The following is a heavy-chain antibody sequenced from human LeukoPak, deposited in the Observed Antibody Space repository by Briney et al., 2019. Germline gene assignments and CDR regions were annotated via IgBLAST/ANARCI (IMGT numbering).Heavy chain of an antibody. CDR3: ARESLGGSWFDY. D-gene: IGHD6-13*01. CDR2: IYSGGST. V-gene: IGHV3-66*01. Sequence: GGSLRLSCAASGFTVSSNYMSWVRQAPGQGLEWVSVIYSGGSTYYADSVKGRFTISRDNSKNTLYLQMNSLRAEDTAVYYCARESLGGSWFDYWGQGTLVTVSS. J-gene: IGHJ4*02. CDR1: GFTVSSNY.